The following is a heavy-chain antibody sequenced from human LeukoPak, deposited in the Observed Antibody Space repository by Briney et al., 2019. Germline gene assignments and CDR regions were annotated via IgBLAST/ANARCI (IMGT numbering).Heavy chain of an antibody. V-gene: IGHV4-39*01. CDR2: IHYSGST. J-gene: IGHJ4*02. CDR1: GGSVRSSRHY. D-gene: IGHD3-9*01. CDR3: ARHNYDILTGYYSVDY. Sequence: SGTLSLTCSVSGGSVRSSRHYWGWIRQPPGKGLEWIGSIHYSGSTYYKSSLKSRVTISVDTSKSQFSLKLSSVTAADTAVYYCARHNYDILTGYYSVDYWGQGTLVTVSS.